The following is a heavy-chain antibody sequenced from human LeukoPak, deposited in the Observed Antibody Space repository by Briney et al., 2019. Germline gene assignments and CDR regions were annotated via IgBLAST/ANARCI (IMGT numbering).Heavy chain of an antibody. J-gene: IGHJ4*02. V-gene: IGHV3-23*01. CDR2: ISGSGGTT. D-gene: IGHD3-3*01. Sequence: GGSLRLSCAASGFTFSSYALTWVRQAPGKGLEWVSTISGSGGTTYNADSVKGRFTISRDNSKNTLYLQMNSLRAEDTAVYYCAKGEVLRFLEWLLTHFDYWGQGTLVTVSS. CDR1: GFTFSSYA. CDR3: AKGEVLRFLEWLLTHFDY.